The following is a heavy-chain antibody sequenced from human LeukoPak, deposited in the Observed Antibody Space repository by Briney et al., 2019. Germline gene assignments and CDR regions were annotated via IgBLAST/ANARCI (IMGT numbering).Heavy chain of an antibody. Sequence: SETLSLTCAVSGASININYWTWVRQPPGKGLEWIGYIYSNGNTNYNPSLKGRVTMSIETSKNQFSLQLPSVTAADTAVYYCASGTFDGPLYGTYWYFHVWGRGTLVTVSP. CDR2: IYSNGNT. CDR1: GASININY. V-gene: IGHV4-59*01. D-gene: IGHD1-14*01. CDR3: ASGTFDGPLYGTYWYFHV. J-gene: IGHJ2*01.